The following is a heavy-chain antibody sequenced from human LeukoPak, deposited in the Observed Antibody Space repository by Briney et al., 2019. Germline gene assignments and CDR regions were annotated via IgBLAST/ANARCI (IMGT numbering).Heavy chain of an antibody. CDR2: ISSSSSYI. D-gene: IGHD3-3*01. CDR3: ARGGSITIFGVVITPFFDP. Sequence: GGSLRLSCAASGLTFNIYAMSWVRQAPGKGLEWVSSISSSSSYIYYADSVKGRFTISRDNAKNSLYLQMNSLRAEDTAVYYCARGGSITIFGVVITPFFDPWGQGTLVTVSS. V-gene: IGHV3-21*01. J-gene: IGHJ5*02. CDR1: GLTFNIYA.